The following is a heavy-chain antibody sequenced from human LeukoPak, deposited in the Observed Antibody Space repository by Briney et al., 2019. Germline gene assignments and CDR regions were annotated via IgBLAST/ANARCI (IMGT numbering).Heavy chain of an antibody. D-gene: IGHD2/OR15-2a*01. CDR1: GNYW. CDR3: VSFYEAY. J-gene: IGHJ4*02. Sequence: GGSLRLSCAASGNYWMHWDRQAPGKGLVWVSHINSDGSWTSYADSVKGRFTISKDNAKNTVYLQMNNLRAEDTAVYYCVSFYEAYWGRGTLVTVSS. V-gene: IGHV3-74*01. CDR2: INSDGSWT.